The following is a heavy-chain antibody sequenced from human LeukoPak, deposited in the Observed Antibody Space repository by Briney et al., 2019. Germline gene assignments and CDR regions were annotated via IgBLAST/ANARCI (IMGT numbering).Heavy chain of an antibody. CDR3: ARGGMSSGYQFDY. V-gene: IGHV1-8*01. D-gene: IGHD5-18*01. J-gene: IGHJ4*02. Sequence: GASVNVSCKASGYTFTRYDINWVRQATGQGLEWMGWTNPNSGNTGYAQKFQGRVTMTRNTSISTAYMELSSLRSEDTAVYYCARGGMSSGYQFDYWGQGTLVTVSS. CDR2: TNPNSGNT. CDR1: GYTFTRYD.